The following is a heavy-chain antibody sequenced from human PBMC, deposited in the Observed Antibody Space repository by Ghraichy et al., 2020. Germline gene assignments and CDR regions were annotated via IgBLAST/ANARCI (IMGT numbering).Heavy chain of an antibody. V-gene: IGHV3-23*01. D-gene: IGHD3-22*01. CDR1: AFTFSNYA. CDR3: AKDRDYYDSSGYYFNDFDI. Sequence: GGSLRLSCAASAFTFSNYAMTWVRQAPGKGLEWVSTIGGSGSRTYYTDSVKGRFTISRDNSKNTLYLQMNSLRAEDTAVYYCAKDRDYYDSSGYYFNDFDIWRQGTPVTVSS. J-gene: IGHJ3*02. CDR2: IGGSGSRT.